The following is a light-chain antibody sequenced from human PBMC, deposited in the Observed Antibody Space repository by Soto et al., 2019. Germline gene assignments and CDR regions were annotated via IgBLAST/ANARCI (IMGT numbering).Light chain of an antibody. V-gene: IGKV1-27*01. Sequence: DIQMTQSPSSLSASVGDRVTITCRASQGISKYLAWYQQKPGKVPKLLIYAASTLQSGVPSRFSGSGSGTDFTLTISSLQPEDVATYYCQQYNSAPHTFGGGTTVEIK. J-gene: IGKJ4*01. CDR3: QQYNSAPHT. CDR2: AAS. CDR1: QGISKY.